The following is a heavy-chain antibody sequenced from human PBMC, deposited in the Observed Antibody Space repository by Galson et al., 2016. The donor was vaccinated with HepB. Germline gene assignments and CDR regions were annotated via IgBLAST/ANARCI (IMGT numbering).Heavy chain of an antibody. D-gene: IGHD6-19*01. Sequence: SETLSLTCTVSGGSISSSTNYWGWIRQPPGKGLEWIGSIFYFGYTFYNASLKSRVTIAIDTSKNQFSLNLTSVTAADTAVYYCARHRAPVTGWYPGPADYWGQGTLVTVSS. V-gene: IGHV4-39*01. J-gene: IGHJ4*02. CDR2: IFYFGYT. CDR1: GGSISSSTNY. CDR3: ARHRAPVTGWYPGPADY.